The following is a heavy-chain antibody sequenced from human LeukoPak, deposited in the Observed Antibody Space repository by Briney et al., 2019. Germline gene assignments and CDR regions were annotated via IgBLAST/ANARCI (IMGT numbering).Heavy chain of an antibody. Sequence: GGSLRLSCAASGFTFSAYGMHWVRQAPGKGLEWLAVISHDGNDKYYIDSVKGRFTISRDNPKNTLYLQMNSLTAEDTAVYYCARGGRCSGGGCYATPEYDYSDYWGQGTLVSVSS. J-gene: IGHJ4*02. CDR3: ARGGRCSGGGCYATPEYDYSDY. D-gene: IGHD2-15*01. V-gene: IGHV3-30*03. CDR1: GFTFSAYG. CDR2: ISHDGNDK.